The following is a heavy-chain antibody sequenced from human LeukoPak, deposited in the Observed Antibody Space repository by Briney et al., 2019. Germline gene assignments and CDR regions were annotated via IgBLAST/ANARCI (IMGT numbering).Heavy chain of an antibody. CDR2: LSGGNSYV. Sequence: GGSLRLSCVASGFSFSSYSMNWVRQAPGKGLEWVSSLSGGNSYVDYAESVKGRFTISRDNAKNSLYLQMNSLRAGDTAMYYCASRSILTGYPIDYWGQGTLATVSS. V-gene: IGHV3-21*01. CDR3: ASRSILTGYPIDY. J-gene: IGHJ4*02. CDR1: GFSFSSYS. D-gene: IGHD3-9*01.